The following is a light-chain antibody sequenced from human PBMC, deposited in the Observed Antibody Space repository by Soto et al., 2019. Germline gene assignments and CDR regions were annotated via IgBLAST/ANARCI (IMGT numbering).Light chain of an antibody. CDR3: QQNGSSSWT. CDR2: GAS. V-gene: IGKV3-20*01. CDR1: QSVSSSY. Sequence: IVFTQHPENLSLSPGDGPNLSCRASQSVSSSYLTWYQQQPGRDPRLLIYGASSRATGIPERFSGSGSGTDFTLTISRLEPEDFAVYYCQQNGSSSWTFGQGTKVDIK. J-gene: IGKJ1*01.